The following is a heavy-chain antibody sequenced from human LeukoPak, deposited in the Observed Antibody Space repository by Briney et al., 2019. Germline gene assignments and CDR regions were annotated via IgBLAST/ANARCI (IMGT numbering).Heavy chain of an antibody. Sequence: GGSLRLSCAASGVTVSSNYMSWVRQAPGKGLEWVSVIYSSGSTYYAHSVKGRFTISRVNSKNTLYLQMNSLRAEDTAVYYCARVTLYSSGWYYYYYMDVWGKGTTVTVSS. CDR3: ARVTLYSSGWYYYYYMDV. J-gene: IGHJ6*03. CDR2: IYSSGST. D-gene: IGHD6-19*01. V-gene: IGHV3-53*01. CDR1: GVTVSSNY.